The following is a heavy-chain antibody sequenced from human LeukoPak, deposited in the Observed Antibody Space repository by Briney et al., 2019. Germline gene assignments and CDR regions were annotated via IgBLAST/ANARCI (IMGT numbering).Heavy chain of an antibody. J-gene: IGHJ4*01. Sequence: ASVKVSCKASGYTFTSYDISWVRQAPGQGLEWMGWISAYNGNTNYAQKFQGRVTMTTDTSTSTAYMELRSLRSEDTAVYYCARFLGILGTGDYWGHGNLVTVSS. D-gene: IGHD3/OR15-3a*01. CDR3: ARFLGILGTGDY. CDR2: ISAYNGNT. CDR1: GYTFTSYD. V-gene: IGHV1-18*01.